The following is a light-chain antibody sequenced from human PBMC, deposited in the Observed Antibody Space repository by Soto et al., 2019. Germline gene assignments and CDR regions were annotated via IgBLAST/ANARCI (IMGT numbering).Light chain of an antibody. CDR1: SSDVGGYNY. CDR3: SSYAGSNLWV. CDR2: EVS. Sequence: QSVLTQPPSASGSPGQSVTISCTGTSSDVGGYNYVSWYQQHPGKAPKLMIYEVSKRPSGVPDRLSGSKSGNTASLTVSGLQAEDEADYYCSSYAGSNLWVFGGGTQLTVL. J-gene: IGLJ3*02. V-gene: IGLV2-8*01.